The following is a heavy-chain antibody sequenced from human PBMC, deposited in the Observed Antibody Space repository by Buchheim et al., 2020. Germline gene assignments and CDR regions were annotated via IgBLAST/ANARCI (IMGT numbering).Heavy chain of an antibody. CDR2: ISYDGSNK. D-gene: IGHD1-26*01. Sequence: QVQLVESGGGVVQPGRSLRLSCAASGFTFSSYGMHWVRQAPGKGLEWVAVISYDGSNKYYADSVKGRFTISRDNSKNTLYLQMNSLRAEDTAVYYCAKDIAEEWELPHFDYWGQGTL. V-gene: IGHV3-30*18. CDR1: GFTFSSYG. J-gene: IGHJ4*02. CDR3: AKDIAEEWELPHFDY.